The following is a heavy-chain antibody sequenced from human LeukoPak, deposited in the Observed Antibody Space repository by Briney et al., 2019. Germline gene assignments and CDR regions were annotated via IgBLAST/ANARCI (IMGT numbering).Heavy chain of an antibody. V-gene: IGHV3-23*01. D-gene: IGHD3-22*01. J-gene: IGHJ4*02. CDR1: GFTFSTYG. Sequence: GGSLRLSCAASGFTFSTYGMSWVRQAPGKGLEWVSAISGSGGSTYYADSVKGRFTISRDNSKNTLYLQMNSLRAEDTAVYYCAREYYYDSSGYYGYWGQGTLVTVSS. CDR2: ISGSGGST. CDR3: AREYYYDSSGYYGY.